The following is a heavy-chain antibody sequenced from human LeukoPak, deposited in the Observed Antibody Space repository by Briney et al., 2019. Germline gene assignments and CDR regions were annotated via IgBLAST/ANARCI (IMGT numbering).Heavy chain of an antibody. CDR1: GYTFSNYG. V-gene: IGHV1-18*01. CDR2: ISAYNGNT. CDR3: ARGGYSYGYMGYFDY. Sequence: GASVKVSCKTSGYTFSNYGISWVRQAPGQGLEWVAWISAYNGNTNYAQKFQGRVTMTTDTSTSTAYMELRSLRSDDTAVYYCARGGYSYGYMGYFDYWGQGTLVTVSS. J-gene: IGHJ4*02. D-gene: IGHD5-18*01.